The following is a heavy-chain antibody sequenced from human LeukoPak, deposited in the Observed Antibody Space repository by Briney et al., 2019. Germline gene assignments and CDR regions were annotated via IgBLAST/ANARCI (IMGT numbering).Heavy chain of an antibody. CDR2: INLNSGGT. CDR1: GYTFTGYY. D-gene: IGHD3-9*01. J-gene: IGHJ5*02. CDR3: ARNPVLRYFDWLPNWFDP. Sequence: ASVKVSCKASGYTFTGYYMHWVRPAPGQGLEWMGWINLNSGGTNYAQKFQGRVTMTRDTSISTAYMELSRLRSDDTAVYYCARNPVLRYFDWLPNWFDPWGQGTLFTVSS. V-gene: IGHV1-2*02.